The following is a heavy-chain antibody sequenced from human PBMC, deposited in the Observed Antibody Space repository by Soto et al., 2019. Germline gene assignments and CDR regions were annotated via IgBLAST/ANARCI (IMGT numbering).Heavy chain of an antibody. CDR1: GFTFGRHA. Sequence: EVQLLESGGNLVQPGGSLRLSCAASGFTFGRHAMSWVRQAPGEGLEWVSTLDAGDTTYYADSVKGRFTISRDNARNTLSLQMNSLRVEDTAVYYCAKDPRAYSTHMGYFSDHWGQGTLVTVSS. D-gene: IGHD6-13*01. CDR3: AKDPRAYSTHMGYFSDH. CDR2: LDAGDTT. J-gene: IGHJ4*02. V-gene: IGHV3-23*01.